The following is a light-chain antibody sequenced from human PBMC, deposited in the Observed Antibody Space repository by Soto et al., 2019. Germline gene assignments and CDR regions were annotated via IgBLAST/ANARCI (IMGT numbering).Light chain of an antibody. Sequence: EFVLTQSPGTLSLSPGERATLSCRASQTVRNNYLAWYQQKPGQAPRLLIYDASSRATGIPARFSGSGSGTEFTLTISSLQSEDFAVYYCQQYYNWPWTFGPGTKVDIK. CDR2: DAS. J-gene: IGKJ1*01. CDR1: QTVRNN. CDR3: QQYYNWPWT. V-gene: IGKV3D-15*01.